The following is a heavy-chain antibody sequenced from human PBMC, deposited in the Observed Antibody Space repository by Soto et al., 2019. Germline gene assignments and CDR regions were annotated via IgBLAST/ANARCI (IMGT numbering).Heavy chain of an antibody. CDR3: ARSLAAAGTGYDYYYYSYMDV. CDR2: INPNSGGT. Sequence: ASVKVSCKASGYTFTGYYMHWVRQAPGQGLEWMGWINPNSGGTNYAQKFQGWVTMTRDTSISTAYMGLSRLRSDDTAVYYCARSLAAAGTGYDYYYYSYMDVWGKGTTVTVSS. CDR1: GYTFTGYY. J-gene: IGHJ6*03. D-gene: IGHD6-13*01. V-gene: IGHV1-2*04.